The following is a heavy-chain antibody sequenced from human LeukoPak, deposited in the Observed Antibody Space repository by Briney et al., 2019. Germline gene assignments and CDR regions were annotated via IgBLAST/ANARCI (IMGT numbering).Heavy chain of an antibody. V-gene: IGHV3-23*01. CDR1: GFTFRSYA. CDR2: ISGSGDST. CDR3: ANVYDTSGARGNY. D-gene: IGHD3-22*01. Sequence: GGSLRLSCAASGFTFRSYAMSWVRQAPGKGLEWVSAISGSGDSTYYADSVKGRFTISRDNSQNTLYLQMNSLRVEDTAVYYCANVYDTSGARGNYWGQGTLVTVST. J-gene: IGHJ4*02.